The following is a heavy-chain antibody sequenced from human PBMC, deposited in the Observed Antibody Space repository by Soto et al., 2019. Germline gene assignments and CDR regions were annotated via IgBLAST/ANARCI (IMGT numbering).Heavy chain of an antibody. D-gene: IGHD3-22*01. J-gene: IGHJ4*02. CDR3: ARGGPVNPHPYYYDRSGYYYFDY. CDR1: GYTFTCYD. Sequence: AYLMVSCKSSGYTFTCYDMHCVQQAPGQGLEWMGWINPNSGGTNYAQKFQGWVTMTRDTSISTAYMELSRLRSYDTCVYYCARGGPVNPHPYYYDRSGYYYFDYWGQGTLVTVSS. V-gene: IGHV1-2*04. CDR2: INPNSGGT.